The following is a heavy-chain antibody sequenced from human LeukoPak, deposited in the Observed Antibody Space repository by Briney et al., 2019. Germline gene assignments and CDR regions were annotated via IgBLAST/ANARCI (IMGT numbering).Heavy chain of an antibody. D-gene: IGHD3-10*01. CDR3: ARHNGFIWFGEIYYYYGMDV. CDR1: GGSISSRTYY. Sequence: PSETLSLTCTVSGGSISSRTYYWGWIRQPPGKGLEWIGYIYYSGSTNYNPSLKSRVTISVDTSKNQFSLKLSSVTAADTAVYYCARHNGFIWFGEIYYYYGMDVWGQGTTVTVSS. CDR2: IYYSGST. J-gene: IGHJ6*02. V-gene: IGHV4-61*05.